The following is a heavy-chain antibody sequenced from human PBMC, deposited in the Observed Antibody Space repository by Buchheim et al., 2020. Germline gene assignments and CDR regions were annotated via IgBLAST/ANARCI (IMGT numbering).Heavy chain of an antibody. D-gene: IGHD2-2*02. V-gene: IGHV3-21*01. CDR2: FSSTSAKI. CDR1: GFTFSSYT. J-gene: IGHJ6*03. CDR3: ARGYCSTTSCYTREESMDV. Sequence: EVQLVESGGGLVKPGGSLRLSCAASGFTFSSYTMNWARQAPGEGLEWVASFSSTSAKIYYADSVKGRFTISRDNAKNSLDLQMNSLRVEDTAVYYCARGYCSTTSCYTREESMDVWGKGTT.